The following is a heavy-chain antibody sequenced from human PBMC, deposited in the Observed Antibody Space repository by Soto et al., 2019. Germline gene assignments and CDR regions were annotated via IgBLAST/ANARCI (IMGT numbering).Heavy chain of an antibody. V-gene: IGHV1-8*01. D-gene: IGHD3-9*01. Sequence: GASVKVSCKASGYTFTSYDINWVRQATGQGLEWMGWMNPNSGNTGYAQKFQGRVTMTRNTSISTAYMELSSLRSEDTAVYYCARVLRYFDWSNDAFDIWGQGKMVTVSS. CDR2: MNPNSGNT. CDR3: ARVLRYFDWSNDAFDI. CDR1: GYTFTSYD. J-gene: IGHJ3*02.